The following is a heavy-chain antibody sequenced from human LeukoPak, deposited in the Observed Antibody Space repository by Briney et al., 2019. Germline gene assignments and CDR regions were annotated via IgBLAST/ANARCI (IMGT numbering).Heavy chain of an antibody. Sequence: AISGSGGSIYYADSVKGRFTISRDNSKNTLYLQMNSLRAEDTAVYYCAKSRLVFDYWGQGTLVTVSS. CDR3: AKSRLVFDY. CDR2: ISGSGGSI. J-gene: IGHJ4*02. V-gene: IGHV3-23*01. D-gene: IGHD3-9*01.